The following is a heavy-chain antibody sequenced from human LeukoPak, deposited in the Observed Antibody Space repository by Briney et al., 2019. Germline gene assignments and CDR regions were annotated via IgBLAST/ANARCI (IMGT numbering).Heavy chain of an antibody. Sequence: ASVKVSCKASGYTFTNYYIHWVRQAPGQGLEWMGMINPSGGRTTYAKKFQGRVTMTTDTSTSTAYMELRSLRSDDTAVYYCARDLAPNWGPTDYWGQGTLVTVSS. CDR1: GYTFTNYY. CDR3: ARDLAPNWGPTDY. CDR2: INPSGGRT. D-gene: IGHD7-27*01. V-gene: IGHV1-46*01. J-gene: IGHJ4*02.